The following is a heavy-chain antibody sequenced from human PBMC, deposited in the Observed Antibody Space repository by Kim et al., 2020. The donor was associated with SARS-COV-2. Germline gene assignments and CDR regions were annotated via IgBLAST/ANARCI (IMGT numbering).Heavy chain of an antibody. D-gene: IGHD3-3*01. CDR3: ARDPEYYDFWSGYSATYYYYYYYMDV. J-gene: IGHJ6*03. CDR1: GFTFSSYA. V-gene: IGHV3-30*04. Sequence: GGSLRLSCAASGFTFSSYAMHWVRQAPGKGLEWVAVISYDGSNKYYADSVKGRFTISRDNSKNTLYLQMNSLRAEDTAVYYCARDPEYYDFWSGYSATYYYYYYYMDVWGNGKTVTVSS. CDR2: ISYDGSNK.